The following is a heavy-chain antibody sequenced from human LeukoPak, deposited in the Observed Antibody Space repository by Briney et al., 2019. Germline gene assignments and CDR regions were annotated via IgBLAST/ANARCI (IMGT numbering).Heavy chain of an antibody. CDR1: GGSIGSSSYY. Sequence: SETLSLTCTVSGGSIGSSSYYWGWIRQPPGKGLEWIGSIYYSGSTYYNPSLKSRVTISVDTSKNQFSLKVSSVTAADTAVYYCARLFGSSWSPLGYWGKGTLVTVSS. CDR3: ARLFGSSWSPLGY. CDR2: IYYSGST. J-gene: IGHJ4*02. V-gene: IGHV4-39*01. D-gene: IGHD6-13*01.